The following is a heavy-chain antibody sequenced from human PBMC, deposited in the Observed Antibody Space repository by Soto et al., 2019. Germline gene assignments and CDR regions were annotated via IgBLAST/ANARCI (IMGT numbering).Heavy chain of an antibody. CDR1: GFSLSTSGVG. Sequence: QITLKESGPTLVKPTQTLTLTCTFSGFSLSTSGVGVGWIRQPPGRALEWLALIYWDDDKRYSPSLRSRLTITKDTSKSQVVLTMTNMDPVDTATYYCAHRVIWSPFDWSLRWFDPWGQGTLVTVSS. D-gene: IGHD3-9*01. CDR3: AHRVIWSPFDWSLRWFDP. J-gene: IGHJ5*02. V-gene: IGHV2-5*02. CDR2: IYWDDDK.